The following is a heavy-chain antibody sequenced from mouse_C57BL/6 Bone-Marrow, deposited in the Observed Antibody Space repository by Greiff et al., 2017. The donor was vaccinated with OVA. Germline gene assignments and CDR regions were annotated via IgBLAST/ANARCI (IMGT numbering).Heavy chain of an antibody. D-gene: IGHD2-1*01. CDR1: GFNIKDDY. Sequence: EVQLQQSGAELVRPGASVKLSCTASGFNIKDDYMHWVKQRPEQGLEWIGWIDPENGDTEYASKFQGKATITADTSSNTAYLQLSSLTSEDTAVYYCTTESYYLFSYWGQGTLVTVSA. CDR3: TTESYYLFSY. J-gene: IGHJ3*01. CDR2: IDPENGDT. V-gene: IGHV14-4*01.